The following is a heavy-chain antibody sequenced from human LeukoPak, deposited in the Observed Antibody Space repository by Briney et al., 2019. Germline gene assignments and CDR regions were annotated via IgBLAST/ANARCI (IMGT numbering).Heavy chain of an antibody. CDR3: ARMQRGVVVVTPYYFDN. J-gene: IGHJ4*02. CDR1: GGSLNGGSFY. CDR2: ISYSGST. V-gene: IGHV4-31*03. Sequence: SETLSLTCSVFGGSLNGGSFYWSWLRQHPERGLEWIGYISYSGSTHFNPSLKSRVSISRDTSKNQFSLNVNSVTAADTAVYYCARMQRGVVVVTPYYFDNWGQGTLVTVSS. D-gene: IGHD2-15*01.